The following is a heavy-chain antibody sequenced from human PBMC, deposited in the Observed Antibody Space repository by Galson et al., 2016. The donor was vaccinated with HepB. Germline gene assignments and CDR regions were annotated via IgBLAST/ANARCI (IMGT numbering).Heavy chain of an antibody. D-gene: IGHD3-3*01. Sequence: ETLSLTCTVSGGSISSYYWSWIRQPPGKGLEWIGYIYYSGSTNYNPSLKSRVTLSVDTSKNPFSLKLSSVTAADTALYYCARVDYFWSGSSIPYYFDYWGQGTLVTVSS. CDR3: ARVDYFWSGSSIPYYFDY. V-gene: IGHV4-59*01. J-gene: IGHJ4*02. CDR1: GGSISSYY. CDR2: IYYSGST.